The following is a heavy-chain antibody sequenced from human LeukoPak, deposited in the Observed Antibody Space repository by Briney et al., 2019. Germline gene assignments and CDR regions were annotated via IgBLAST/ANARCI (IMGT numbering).Heavy chain of an antibody. CDR2: ISGSGGST. J-gene: IGHJ6*04. D-gene: IGHD2-2*01. Sequence: GASLRLSCAASGFTFSSYAMSWVRQAPGKGLEWVSAISGSGGSTYYADSVKGRFTISRDNSKNTLYLQMNSLRAEDTAVYYCAKDGEGYCSSTSCKRAYYGMDVWGKGTTVTVSS. V-gene: IGHV3-23*01. CDR1: GFTFSSYA. CDR3: AKDGEGYCSSTSCKRAYYGMDV.